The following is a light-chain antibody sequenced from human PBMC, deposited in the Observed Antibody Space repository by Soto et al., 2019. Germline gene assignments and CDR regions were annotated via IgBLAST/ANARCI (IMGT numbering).Light chain of an antibody. CDR2: EVF. V-gene: IGLV2-14*01. Sequence: QSVLTQPVSVSGSPGQSVTISCTGTSSDIGGYNFVSWYQQHPGKAPKLMIYEVFNRPSGVSNLFSGSKSGNTATLTISGLKAEAESDYYRSSYRSGNTLGVLGTGTKVTVL. J-gene: IGLJ1*01. CDR1: SSDIGGYNF. CDR3: SSYRSGNTLGV.